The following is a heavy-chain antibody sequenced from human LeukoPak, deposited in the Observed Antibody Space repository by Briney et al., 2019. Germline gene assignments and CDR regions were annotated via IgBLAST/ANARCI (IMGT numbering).Heavy chain of an antibody. J-gene: IGHJ4*02. CDR3: ARALRRVPAAY. CDR2: IIPILGIA. CDR1: GGTFSSYA. Sequence: ASVKVSCKASGGTFSSYAISWVRQAPGQGLEWMGRIIPILGIANYAQKFQGRVTITADKSTSTAYMELSSLRSEDTAVYYCARALRRVPAAYWGQGTLVTVSS. V-gene: IGHV1-69*04. D-gene: IGHD2-2*01.